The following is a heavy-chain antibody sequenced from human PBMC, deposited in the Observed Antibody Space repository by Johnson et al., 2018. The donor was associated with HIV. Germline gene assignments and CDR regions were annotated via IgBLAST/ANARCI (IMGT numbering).Heavy chain of an antibody. D-gene: IGHD5-18*01. V-gene: IGHV3-30*02. CDR3: AKASLRGYSYVSYAVDI. CDR2: IRSDESNK. CDR1: GFTFSNYG. J-gene: IGHJ3*02. Sequence: QVQLVESGGGVVQSGGSLRLSCTASGFTFSNYGIHWVRQTPGKGLEWVAFIRSDESNKDYADYVKGRFTISRDNSKNSLYLQMISLRVEDAAVYYCAKASLRGYSYVSYAVDIWGQGTMVTVSS.